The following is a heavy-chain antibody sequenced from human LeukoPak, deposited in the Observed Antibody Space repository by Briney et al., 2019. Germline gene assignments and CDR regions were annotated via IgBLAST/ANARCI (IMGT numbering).Heavy chain of an antibody. D-gene: IGHD1-26*01. Sequence: ASVKVSCKASGFTFTSSAVQWVRQARGQRLEWIGWIVVGSGNTNYAQKFQERVTITRDMSTSTAYMELSSLRSEDTAVYYCAARFPTSQRELHYWGQGTLVTVSS. CDR3: AARFPTSQRELHY. CDR2: IVVGSGNT. V-gene: IGHV1-58*01. J-gene: IGHJ4*02. CDR1: GFTFTSSA.